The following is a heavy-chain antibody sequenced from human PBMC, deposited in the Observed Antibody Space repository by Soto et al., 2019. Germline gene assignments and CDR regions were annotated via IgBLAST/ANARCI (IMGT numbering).Heavy chain of an antibody. CDR2: ISAYNGNT. J-gene: IGHJ4*02. CDR1: GYTFISYG. D-gene: IGHD3-10*01. Sequence: QVQLVQSGAEVMKPGASVKVSCKASGYTFISYGINWVRQAPGQGLEWMGWISAYNGNTNYAQKLQGRVTMTTDTSTSTAYMELRSLRSDDTPVYYCARDFRAGIYYGSGSSIDYWGQGTLVTVSS. V-gene: IGHV1-18*01. CDR3: ARDFRAGIYYGSGSSIDY.